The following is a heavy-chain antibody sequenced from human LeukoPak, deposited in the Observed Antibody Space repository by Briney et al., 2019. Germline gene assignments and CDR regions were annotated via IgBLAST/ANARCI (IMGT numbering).Heavy chain of an antibody. V-gene: IGHV3-74*01. CDR1: GFTFSSYW. J-gene: IGHJ4*02. D-gene: IGHD5-18*01. Sequence: GGSLRLSCAASGFTFSSYWMHWVRHAPGKVLVWVSRINSDGSSTSYADSVKGRFTISRDNAKNTLYLQMNSLRAEDTAVYYCARGGGYSYGTVDYWGQGTLVTVSS. CDR3: ARGGGYSYGTVDY. CDR2: INSDGSST.